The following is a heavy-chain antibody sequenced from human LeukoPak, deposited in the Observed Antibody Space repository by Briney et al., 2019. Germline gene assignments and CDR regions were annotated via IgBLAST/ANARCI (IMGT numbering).Heavy chain of an antibody. CDR2: INPNSGGT. J-gene: IGHJ4*02. V-gene: IGHV1-2*02. Sequence: ASVKVSCKASGYTFTGYYMHWVRQAPGQGLEWMGWINPNSGGTNYAQKVQGRVTMTRDTSISTAYMELSRLRSDDTAVYYCARDPEVGATIGDIWGQGTLVTVSS. D-gene: IGHD1-26*01. CDR3: ARDPEVGATIGDI. CDR1: GYTFTGYY.